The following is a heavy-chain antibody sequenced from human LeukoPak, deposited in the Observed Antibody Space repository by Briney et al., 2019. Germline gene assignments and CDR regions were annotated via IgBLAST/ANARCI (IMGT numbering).Heavy chain of an antibody. V-gene: IGHV3-48*01. CDR1: GFTFSSYS. CDR3: ARTLLKRGATVTLSFWYFDL. J-gene: IGHJ2*01. CDR2: ISSSSTI. D-gene: IGHD4-11*01. Sequence: GGSLRLSCAASGFTFSSYSMNWVRQAPGKGLEWVSYISSSSTIYYADSVKGRFTISRDNAKNSLYLQMNSLRAEDTAVYHCARTLLKRGATVTLSFWYFDLWGRGTLVTVSS.